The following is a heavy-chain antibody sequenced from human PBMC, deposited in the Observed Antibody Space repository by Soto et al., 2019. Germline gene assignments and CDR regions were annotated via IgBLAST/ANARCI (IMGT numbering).Heavy chain of an antibody. CDR3: ARVFQGYYDSSGYYALDY. D-gene: IGHD3-22*01. CDR2: IIPIFGTA. J-gene: IGHJ4*02. Sequence: ASVKVSCKASGGTFSSYAISWVRQAPGQGLEWMGGIIPIFGTANYAQKFQGRVTITADESTSTAYMELSSLRSEDTAVYYCARVFQGYYDSSGYYALDYWGQGTLVTVSS. CDR1: GGTFSSYA. V-gene: IGHV1-69*13.